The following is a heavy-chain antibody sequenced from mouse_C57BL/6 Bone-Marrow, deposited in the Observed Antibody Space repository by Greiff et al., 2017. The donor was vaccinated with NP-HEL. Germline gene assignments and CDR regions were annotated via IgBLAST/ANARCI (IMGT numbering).Heavy chain of an antibody. CDR1: GFTFSSYG. V-gene: IGHV5-6*01. Sequence: EVQVVESGGDLVKPGGSLKLSCAASGFTFSSYGMSWVRQTPDKRLEWVATISSGGSYTYYPDSVKGPFTISRDNAKNTLYLQMSSLKSEDTAMYYCARHYYSNYFDYWGQGTTLTVSS. D-gene: IGHD2-5*01. CDR3: ARHYYSNYFDY. CDR2: ISSGGSYT. J-gene: IGHJ2*01.